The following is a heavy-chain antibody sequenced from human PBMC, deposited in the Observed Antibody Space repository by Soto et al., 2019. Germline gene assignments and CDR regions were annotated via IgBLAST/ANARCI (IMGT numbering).Heavy chain of an antibody. D-gene: IGHD1-26*01. CDR2: IIPIFGTA. Sequence: SVTVSCKASGCTFSSYAISWVRHSPGQGLEWMGGIIPIFGTANYAQKFQGRVTITADESTSTAYMELSSLRSEDTAVYYCARDRSELRSGMDVWGQGTTVTAP. J-gene: IGHJ6*02. V-gene: IGHV1-69*13. CDR1: GCTFSSYA. CDR3: ARDRSELRSGMDV.